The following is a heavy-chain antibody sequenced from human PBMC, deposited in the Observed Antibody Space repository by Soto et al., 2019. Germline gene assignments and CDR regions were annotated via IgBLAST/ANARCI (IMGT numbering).Heavy chain of an antibody. CDR2: IYPGDSDT. D-gene: IGHD1-26*01. V-gene: IGHV5-51*01. J-gene: IGHJ3*02. CDR3: AKTYSGDSNDAFDI. Sequence: GESLKISCTGSGYRFTNFWIGWVRQMPGKGLEWMGIIYPGDSDTTYGPSFGGQVTFSADRSTSTAYLEWSSLRASDTAMYYCAKTYSGDSNDAFDIWGQGTLVTVSS. CDR1: GYRFTNFW.